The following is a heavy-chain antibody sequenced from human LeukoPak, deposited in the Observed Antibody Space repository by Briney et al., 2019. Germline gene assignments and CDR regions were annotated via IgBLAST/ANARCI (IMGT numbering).Heavy chain of an antibody. J-gene: IGHJ4*02. CDR1: GYTFTSYG. V-gene: IGHV1-18*01. CDR3: ARGLSLGGYSYGNDRDY. CDR2: ISAYNGNT. D-gene: IGHD5-18*01. Sequence: ASVKVSCKASGYTFTSYGISWVRQAPGQGLEWMGWISAYNGNTNYAQKLQGRVTMTTDTSTSTAYMELRSLRSDDTAVYYCARGLSLGGYSYGNDRDYWGQGTLVTVSS.